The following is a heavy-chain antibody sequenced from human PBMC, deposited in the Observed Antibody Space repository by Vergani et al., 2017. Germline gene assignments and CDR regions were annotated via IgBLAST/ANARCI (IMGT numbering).Heavy chain of an antibody. J-gene: IGHJ6*02. CDR3: ARGDSSTSSQGYYGMDV. V-gene: IGHV4-34*01. CDR1: GGSFSGYY. Sequence: QVQLQQWGAGLLKPSETLSLTCAVYGGSFSGYYWSWIRQPPGKGLEWIGEINHSGSTKYNPSLKSRVTISVDTSKNQFSLKLSSVTAADTAVYYCARGDSSTSSQGYYGMDVWGQGTTVTVSS. D-gene: IGHD2-2*01. CDR2: INHSGST.